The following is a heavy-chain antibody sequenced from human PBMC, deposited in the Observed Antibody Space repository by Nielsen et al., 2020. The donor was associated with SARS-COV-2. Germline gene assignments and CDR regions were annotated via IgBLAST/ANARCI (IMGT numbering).Heavy chain of an antibody. CDR2: VNWSGTNT. Sequence: GESLKISCAASGFDFINAWMIWVRQAPGKGLEWVSSVNWSGTNTDYADSVKGRFTISRDNAKKSLYLQMNSLRAEDTALYYCARGGGGQDFDFWGQGTLVTVSS. D-gene: IGHD2-15*01. V-gene: IGHV3-20*04. CDR1: GFDFINAW. J-gene: IGHJ4*02. CDR3: ARGGGGQDFDF.